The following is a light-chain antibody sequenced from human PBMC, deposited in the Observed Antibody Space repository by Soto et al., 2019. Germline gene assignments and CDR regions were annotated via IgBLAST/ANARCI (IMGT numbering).Light chain of an antibody. CDR2: GAS. Sequence: EIVLTQSPGTLHLSPGERATLSCRASQSVSSNYLVWYQQKPGQAPRPLIYGASRRATGIPDRFSGSGSGTDFALTISRLEPEDFAVYYCRQYAKSPFTFGQGTKLEIK. V-gene: IGKV3-20*01. CDR3: RQYAKSPFT. CDR1: QSVSSNY. J-gene: IGKJ2*01.